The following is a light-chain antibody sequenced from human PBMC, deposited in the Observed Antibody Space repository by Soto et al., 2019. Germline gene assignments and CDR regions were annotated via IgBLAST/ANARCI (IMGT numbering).Light chain of an antibody. J-gene: IGKJ4*01. Sequence: EIVLTQSPATLSLSPGERATLSCRASQSVSGYLAGYQQKPGQAPRLLIYDASNRATGIPARFSGSGSGTDFTLTISSLEPEDFAVYYCQQYHTSPSLTFGGGTKVDIK. CDR3: QQYHTSPSLT. CDR2: DAS. V-gene: IGKV3-11*01. CDR1: QSVSGY.